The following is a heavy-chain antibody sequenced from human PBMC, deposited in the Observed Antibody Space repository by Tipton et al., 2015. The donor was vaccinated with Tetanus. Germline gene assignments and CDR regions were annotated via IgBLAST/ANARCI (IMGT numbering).Heavy chain of an antibody. J-gene: IGHJ4*02. CDR2: IYHGGST. D-gene: IGHD3-10*01. CDR3: ARVVIWFGAPPSHFDY. Sequence: GLVKPSQTLSLTCAVSGGSISSGGYSWSWIRQPPGKGLEWIGYIYHGGSTYYNPSLKSRVTISVDRSKNQFSLKLSSVTAADTAVYYCARVVIWFGAPPSHFDYWGQGTLVTVSS. CDR1: GGSISSGGYS. V-gene: IGHV4-30-2*01.